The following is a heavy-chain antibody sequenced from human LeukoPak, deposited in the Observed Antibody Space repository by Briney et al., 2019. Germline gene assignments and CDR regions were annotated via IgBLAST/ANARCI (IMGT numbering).Heavy chain of an antibody. CDR3: ASSGSYHSLPN. CDR2: IYYSGTT. Sequence: KASETLSLTCTVSGGSISSRNYYWGWIPQPPGKGLEWIGSIYYSGTTYYNPSLKSRVSINVDTSKNQFSLYLSSVTAADTAVYYCASSGSYHSLPNWGQGTLVTVSS. J-gene: IGHJ4*02. D-gene: IGHD1-26*01. V-gene: IGHV4-39*01. CDR1: GGSISSRNYY.